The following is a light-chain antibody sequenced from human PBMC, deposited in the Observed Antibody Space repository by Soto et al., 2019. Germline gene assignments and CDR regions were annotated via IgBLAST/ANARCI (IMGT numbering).Light chain of an antibody. CDR3: QKYGGSPLLT. CDR2: GAS. CDR1: QSVSGNY. V-gene: IGKV3-20*01. Sequence: EIVLTQSPGTLSLSPGERATLSCRASQSVSGNYLAWYQQKFGQAPRLLIYGASSRATGIPDRFSGSGSGTDFTLPISRVETEDFAVSYCQKYGGSPLLTFGGRTRVEIK. J-gene: IGKJ4*01.